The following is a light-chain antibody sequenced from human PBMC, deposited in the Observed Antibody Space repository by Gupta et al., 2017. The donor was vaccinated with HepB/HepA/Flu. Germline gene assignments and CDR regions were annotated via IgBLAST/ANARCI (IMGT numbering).Light chain of an antibody. Sequence: IVFTPSPATLSLSPGERATLSWRASQSVGVYLSWYQQKPGQAPRLLIYDSSNRATGIPARFSGSGSGTDFTLTISRLEPEDFAVYYCQLGRNWLPLTFGGGTRVEVK. J-gene: IGKJ4*01. CDR1: QSVGVY. CDR2: DSS. V-gene: IGKV3-11*01. CDR3: QLGRNWLPLT.